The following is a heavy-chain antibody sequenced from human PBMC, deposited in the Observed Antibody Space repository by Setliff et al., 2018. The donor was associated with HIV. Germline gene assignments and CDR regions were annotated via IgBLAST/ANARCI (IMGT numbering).Heavy chain of an antibody. CDR2: IKQDGSEK. Sequence: GSLRLSCAASGFTLSNYWMSWVRQAPGKGLEWVANIKQDGSEKYYVDSVKGRFTISRDNAKNSLYLQMISLRVEDTAVYYCAREDIVVVPAATWFDPWGQGTLVTVSS. V-gene: IGHV3-7*03. CDR3: AREDIVVVPAATWFDP. J-gene: IGHJ5*02. D-gene: IGHD2-2*01. CDR1: GFTLSNYW.